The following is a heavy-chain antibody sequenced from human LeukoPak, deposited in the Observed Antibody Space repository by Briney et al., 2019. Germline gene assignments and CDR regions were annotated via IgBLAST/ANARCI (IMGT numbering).Heavy chain of an antibody. V-gene: IGHV3-30*03. CDR3: AGQKGMDY. CDR2: ISYDGSKI. CDR1: GFTFSNYG. J-gene: IGHJ4*02. Sequence: GGSLRLSCAASGFTFSNYGMHWVRQAPGKGLEWVAGISYDGSKIYFGDSVKGRFTISRDNAQNSLYLQMNSLRDEDTAVYYCAGQKGMDYWGQGTLVIVSS.